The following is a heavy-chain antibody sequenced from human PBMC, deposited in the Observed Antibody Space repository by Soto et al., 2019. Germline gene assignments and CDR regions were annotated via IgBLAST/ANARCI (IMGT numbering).Heavy chain of an antibody. J-gene: IGHJ4*02. D-gene: IGHD3-10*01. CDR3: TKVYYGSGSSYFDY. V-gene: IGHV3-9*01. CDR2: ISWNRRSI. Sequence: EVQWVESGGGLVQPGGSLRLSCAASGFTVAESAMHWVRQAPGKGLEWVSGISWNRRSIDYADSVKGRFTISRGNAKNSLFLQMNSLRPEDTALYYCTKVYYGSGSSYFDYWGRGALVTVSS. CDR1: GFTVAESA.